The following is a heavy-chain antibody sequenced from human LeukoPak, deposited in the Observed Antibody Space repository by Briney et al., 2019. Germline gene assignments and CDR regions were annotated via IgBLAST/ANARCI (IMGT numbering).Heavy chain of an antibody. V-gene: IGHV4-61*02. CDR3: ARAVRTAAAGTQNWFDP. D-gene: IGHD6-13*01. CDR1: GGSISSGSYY. CDR2: IYTSGST. J-gene: IGHJ5*02. Sequence: PSQTLSLTCTVSGGSISSGSYYWSWIRQPAGKGLEWIGRIYTSGSTNYNPSLKSRVTISVDTSKNQFSLKLSSVTAADTAVYYCARAVRTAAAGTQNWFDPWGQGTLVTVSS.